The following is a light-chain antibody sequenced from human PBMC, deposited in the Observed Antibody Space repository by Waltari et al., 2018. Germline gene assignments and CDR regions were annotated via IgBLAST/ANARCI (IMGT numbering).Light chain of an antibody. J-gene: IGKJ1*01. CDR2: DAS. CDR3: QQYDVWWT. V-gene: IGKV3-15*01. CDR1: QSVLNH. Sequence: ERVMTQSPATLSVSAGEKVTPSCRASQSVLNHVAWFQQKPGQPPRLLIYDASTRATGVPARFSGRGSGTEFTLTISSLQSEDFAVYYCQQYDVWWTFGQGTKVEIK.